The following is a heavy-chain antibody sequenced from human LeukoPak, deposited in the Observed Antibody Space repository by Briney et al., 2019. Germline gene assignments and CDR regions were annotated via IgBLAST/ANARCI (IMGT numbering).Heavy chain of an antibody. J-gene: IGHJ4*02. CDR2: ISYDGSNK. Sequence: GRSLRLSCAASGFTFSSYAMHWVRQAPGKGLEWVAVISYDGSNKYYADSVKGRFTISRDNAKNSLYLQMNSLRAEDTAVYYCARGYPITMIDYWGQGTLVTVSS. CDR1: GFTFSSYA. CDR3: ARGYPITMIDY. D-gene: IGHD3-22*01. V-gene: IGHV3-30-3*01.